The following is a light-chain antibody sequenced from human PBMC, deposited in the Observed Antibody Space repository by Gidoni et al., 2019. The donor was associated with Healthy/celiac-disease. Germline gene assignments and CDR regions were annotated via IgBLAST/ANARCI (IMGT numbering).Light chain of an antibody. V-gene: IGLV2-14*01. CDR1: SSDVGCYNY. CDR2: EVS. CDR3: SSYTSSSTLGYV. J-gene: IGLJ1*01. Sequence: QSALTQPASVSGSPGQSITIPCTGTSSDVGCYNYVSWYQQPTGKAPKLMIYEVSNRPSGSSNRFSGSKSGNTASLTISGLQAEDEADYYCSSYTSSSTLGYVFGTGTKVTVL.